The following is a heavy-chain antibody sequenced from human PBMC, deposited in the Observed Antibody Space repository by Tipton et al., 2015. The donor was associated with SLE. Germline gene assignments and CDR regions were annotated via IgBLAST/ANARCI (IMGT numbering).Heavy chain of an antibody. J-gene: IGHJ6*02. V-gene: IGHV3-23*01. CDR3: AKIVAAAGTWYYYYYGMDV. CDR2: ISGSGGST. CDR1: GFTVSSNY. Sequence: SLKLSCAASGFTVSSNYMSWVRQAPGKGLEWVSAISGSGGSTYYADSVKGRFTISRDNSKNTLYLQMNSLRAEDTAVYYCAKIVAAAGTWYYYYYGMDVWGRGTTFTVSS. D-gene: IGHD6-13*01.